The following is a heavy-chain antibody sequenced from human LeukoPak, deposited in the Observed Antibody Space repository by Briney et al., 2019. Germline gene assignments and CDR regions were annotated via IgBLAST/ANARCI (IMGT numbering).Heavy chain of an antibody. D-gene: IGHD3-10*01. CDR3: ASPRNYYGTGSHLD. J-gene: IGHJ4*02. Sequence: GGSLRLSCSASGFTFSSYGMHWVRQAPGKGLEWVAVIWYDGSNKYHADSVKGRFTFSRDNSRNTLYLQMNSLRAEDTAVYYCASPRNYYGTGSHLDWGQGTLVTVSS. CDR2: IWYDGSNK. CDR1: GFTFSSYG. V-gene: IGHV3-33*08.